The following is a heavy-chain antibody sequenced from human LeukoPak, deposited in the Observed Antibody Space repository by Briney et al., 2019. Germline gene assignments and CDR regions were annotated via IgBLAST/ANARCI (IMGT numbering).Heavy chain of an antibody. Sequence: ASVTVSCKASGYTFTSYGISWVRQAPAQGLEWMGWISAYNGNTNYAQKLQGRVTMTTDTSTSTAYMELRSLRSDDTAVYYCARDYYGSGRGYWFDPWGQGTLVTVSS. CDR3: ARDYYGSGRGYWFDP. CDR2: ISAYNGNT. D-gene: IGHD3-10*01. J-gene: IGHJ5*02. CDR1: GYTFTSYG. V-gene: IGHV1-18*01.